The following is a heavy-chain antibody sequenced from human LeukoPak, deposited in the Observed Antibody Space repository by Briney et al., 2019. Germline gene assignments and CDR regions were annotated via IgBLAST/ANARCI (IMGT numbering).Heavy chain of an antibody. J-gene: IGHJ4*02. CDR3: ARVKVAGYSSGWYLGYFDY. D-gene: IGHD6-19*01. CDR2: ICTSGST. V-gene: IGHV4-59*10. Sequence: PSETLSLTCAVYGGSFSGYYWSWIRQPAGKGLEWIGRICTSGSTNYNPSLKSRVTISVDTSKNQFSLKLSSVTAADTAVYYCARVKVAGYSSGWYLGYFDYWGQGTLVTVSS. CDR1: GGSFSGYY.